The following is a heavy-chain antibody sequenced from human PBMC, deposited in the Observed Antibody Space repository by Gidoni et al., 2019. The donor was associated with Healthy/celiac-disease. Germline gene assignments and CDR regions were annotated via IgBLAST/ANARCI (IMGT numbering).Heavy chain of an antibody. V-gene: IGHV4-34*01. Sequence: QVHLQQWGAGLLKPSETLSLTCAVYGGSFIGYYWSWIRQAPGKRLEWMGEINHSGSTNYNPSLKSRVTISLDTSKNQFSLRLNSVTAADTAVYYCARGSEDSSTWYLGGWFDPWGQGTLVTVSS. D-gene: IGHD6-13*01. J-gene: IGHJ5*02. CDR3: ARGSEDSSTWYLGGWFDP. CDR2: INHSGST. CDR1: GGSFIGYY.